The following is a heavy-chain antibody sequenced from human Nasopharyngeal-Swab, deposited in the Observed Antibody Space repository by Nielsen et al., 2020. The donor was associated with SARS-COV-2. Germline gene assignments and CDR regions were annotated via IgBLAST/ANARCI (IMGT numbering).Heavy chain of an antibody. V-gene: IGHV3-48*02. J-gene: IGHJ4*02. D-gene: IGHD2-15*01. CDR2: ISSSSSTI. CDR1: GFTFSSYS. CDR3: AREELGYCSGGSCLPFDY. Sequence: GGSLRLSCAASGFTFSSYSMNWVRQAPGKGLEWVSYISSSSSTIYYADSVKGRFTISRDNAKNSLYLQMNSLRDEDTAVYYCAREELGYCSGGSCLPFDYWGQGTLVTDSS.